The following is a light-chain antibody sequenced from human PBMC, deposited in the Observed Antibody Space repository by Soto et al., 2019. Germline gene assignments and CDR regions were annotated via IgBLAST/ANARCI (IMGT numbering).Light chain of an antibody. Sequence: QLVLTQPASVSGSPGQSITISCTGTSSDVGDYNFVSWYQQYPGKAPKLMIYDVSNRPSGVSNRFSGSKSGNTASLTISGLQAEDEADYYCSSYRSSSTQVVFGGGTKLTVL. J-gene: IGLJ2*01. CDR2: DVS. V-gene: IGLV2-14*01. CDR1: SSDVGDYNF. CDR3: SSYRSSSTQVV.